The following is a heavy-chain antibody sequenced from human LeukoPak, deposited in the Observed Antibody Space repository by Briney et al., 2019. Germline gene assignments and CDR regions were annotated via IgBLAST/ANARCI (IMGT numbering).Heavy chain of an antibody. D-gene: IGHD5-18*01. Sequence: ASVKVSCKASGGTFNNYAISWVRQAPGQALEWMGRTVPILGIANYAQEFQGRLIITADKATSSAYMELSSLRSEDTAVYYCARDQGDNSYGYYAIWYAFDVWGQGTMVTVSS. CDR3: ARDQGDNSYGYYAIWYAFDV. CDR2: TVPILGIA. J-gene: IGHJ3*01. V-gene: IGHV1-69*04. CDR1: GGTFNNYA.